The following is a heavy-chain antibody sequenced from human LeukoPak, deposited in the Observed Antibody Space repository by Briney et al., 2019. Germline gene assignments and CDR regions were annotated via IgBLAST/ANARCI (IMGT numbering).Heavy chain of an antibody. CDR1: GGSFSGYY. V-gene: IGHV4-34*01. J-gene: IGHJ4*02. D-gene: IGHD5-18*01. CDR3: ARGVRGYSYG. CDR2: INHSGST. Sequence: SETLSLTCAVYGGSFSGYYWSWIRQPPGKGLEWIGEINHSGSTNYNPPLKSRVTISVDTSKNQFSLKLSSVTAADTAVYYCARGVRGYSYGWGQGTLVTVSS.